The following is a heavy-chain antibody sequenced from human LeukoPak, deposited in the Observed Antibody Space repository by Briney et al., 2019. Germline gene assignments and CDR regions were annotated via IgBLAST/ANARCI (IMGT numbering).Heavy chain of an antibody. CDR1: GFTFSSYW. Sequence: GGSLRLSCAASGFTFSSYWMHWVRQAPGKGLVWVSCINSDGSSTSYADSVKGRFTISRDNAKNTLYLQMNSLRAEDTAVYYCARGVGYCSSTSCYWWFDPWGQGTLVTVSS. V-gene: IGHV3-74*01. J-gene: IGHJ5*02. CDR3: ARGVGYCSSTSCYWWFDP. CDR2: INSDGSST. D-gene: IGHD2-2*01.